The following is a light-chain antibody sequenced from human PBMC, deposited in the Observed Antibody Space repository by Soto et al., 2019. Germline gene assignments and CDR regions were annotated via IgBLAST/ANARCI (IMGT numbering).Light chain of an antibody. CDR3: ATWDDSLNGPV. CDR1: SSNIGDNT. CDR2: GAS. Sequence: QSVLTQPPSASGTPGQRVTISCSGSSSNIGDNTVNWYQQLPGTAPKLLIYGASHRPSGIPDRVSGSKSGTSASLAISGLQSEDEADYYCATWDDSLNGPVFGGGTKLTVL. J-gene: IGLJ3*02. V-gene: IGLV1-44*01.